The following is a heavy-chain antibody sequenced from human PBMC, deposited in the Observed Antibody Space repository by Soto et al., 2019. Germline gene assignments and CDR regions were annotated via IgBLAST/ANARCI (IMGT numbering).Heavy chain of an antibody. D-gene: IGHD3-16*01. Sequence: VQLVASVGGVLQPGTSLRLSSVGSGFTFSSYVIHWGRPAPGKRLEWVALTSYDGSNKYYDDTVKGRFNIARDNSRNTWILQRDSLRLADTDLHYCPRWATRGRLDGWG. CDR1: GFTFSSYV. J-gene: IGHJ6*01. CDR3: PRWATRGRLDG. V-gene: IGHV3-30*19. CDR2: TSYDGSNK.